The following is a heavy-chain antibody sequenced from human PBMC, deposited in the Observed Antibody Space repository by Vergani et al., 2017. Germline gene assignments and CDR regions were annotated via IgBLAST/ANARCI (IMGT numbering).Heavy chain of an antibody. J-gene: IGHJ5*02. CDR2: IYYSENK. Sequence: QLQLQESGPGLVKPSETLSLTCTVSGGSITYGAFYWGWIRQSPGKGLEWIGSIYYSENKFYNPSLESRVTLSIDTTKNQFSLKLKSVTAADTAVYYCARCFPDEGMIYGGTVENWFDPWGQGTLVTVSS. D-gene: IGHD3-22*01. V-gene: IGHV4-39*01. CDR1: GGSITYGAFY. CDR3: ARCFPDEGMIYGGTVENWFDP.